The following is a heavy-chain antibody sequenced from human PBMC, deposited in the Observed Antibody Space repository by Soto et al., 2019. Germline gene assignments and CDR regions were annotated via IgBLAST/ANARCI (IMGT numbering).Heavy chain of an antibody. CDR3: ASENLEWFANWFDP. CDR1: SGSISSSNW. J-gene: IGHJ5*02. CDR2: IYQSGST. D-gene: IGHD3-3*01. V-gene: IGHV4-4*02. Sequence: PSETLSLTCAVSSGSISSSNWWSWVRQPPGRGLEWIGEIYQSGSTNYNPSLKSRVTISVDKSKNQFSLKLSSVTAADTTVYYCASENLEWFANWFDPWGQGTLVTVSS.